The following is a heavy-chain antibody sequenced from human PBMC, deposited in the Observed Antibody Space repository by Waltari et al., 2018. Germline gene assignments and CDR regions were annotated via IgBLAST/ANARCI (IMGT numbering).Heavy chain of an antibody. J-gene: IGHJ6*03. CDR3: ARDSIYDGYYYYYMDV. CDR2: ISYDGSNK. Sequence: QVQLVESGGGVVQPGRSLRLSCAASGFTFSSYAMHWVRQAPGKGLEWVAVISYDGSNKYYADSVKGRFTISRDNSKNTLYLQMNSLRAEDTAVYYCARDSIYDGYYYYYMDVWGKGTTVTVSS. V-gene: IGHV3-30-3*01. D-gene: IGHD5-12*01. CDR1: GFTFSSYA.